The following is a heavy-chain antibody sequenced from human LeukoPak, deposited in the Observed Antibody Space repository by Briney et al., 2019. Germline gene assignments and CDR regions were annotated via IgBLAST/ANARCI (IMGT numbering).Heavy chain of an antibody. Sequence: GSLRLSCAASGFTFSSYAMSWVRQPPGKGLEWIGEIYHSGSTNYNPSLKSRVTISVDKSENQFSLKLSSVTAADTAVYYCARDIGPDYYGSGSLDSWGQGTLVTVSS. J-gene: IGHJ4*02. D-gene: IGHD3-10*01. V-gene: IGHV4-4*02. CDR2: IYHSGST. CDR1: GFTFSSYAM. CDR3: ARDIGPDYYGSGSLDS.